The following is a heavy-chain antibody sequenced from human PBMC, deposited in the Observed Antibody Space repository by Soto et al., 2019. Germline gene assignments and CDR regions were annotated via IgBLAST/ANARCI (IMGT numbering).Heavy chain of an antibody. D-gene: IGHD1-7*01. CDR3: ARDHQELILYNWFDP. CDR2: INTNSGDT. J-gene: IGHJ5*02. V-gene: IGHV1-2*02. CDR1: GYTFAGYY. Sequence: GASVKVSCKASGYTFAGYYMHWVRQAPGQGLEWMGWINTNSGDTQYAQKFQGRVTMTSDTSISTAYMELRSLRVDDTAVYYCARDHQELILYNWFDPWGQGTRVTVYS.